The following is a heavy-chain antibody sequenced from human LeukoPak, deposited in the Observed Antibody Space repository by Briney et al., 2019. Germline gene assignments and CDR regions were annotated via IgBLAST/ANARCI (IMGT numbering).Heavy chain of an antibody. CDR3: VRGIAGAANDH. J-gene: IGHJ4*02. CDR2: INPDGSST. V-gene: IGHV3-74*01. D-gene: IGHD6-19*01. CDR1: GFTFSSYW. Sequence: GGSLRLSCAASGFTFSSYWMHWVRQAPGKGLVWVSRINPDGSSTTYADSVKGRFTMSRDNAANMLYLQMNSLRADDTAVYYSVRGIAGAANDHWGQGTLVTVSS.